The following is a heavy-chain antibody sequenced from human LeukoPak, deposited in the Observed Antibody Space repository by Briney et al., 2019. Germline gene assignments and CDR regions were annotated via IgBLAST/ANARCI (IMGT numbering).Heavy chain of an antibody. Sequence: GGSLRLSCVASGFTVNRYYMNWVRQAPGKGLEWVSLIYSGGATDYADSVKGRFTISRDISENTVYLQMTSLRADDTAVYYCAKEDCSSSSCYAGNGMDVWGQGTTVTVS. J-gene: IGHJ6*02. CDR1: GFTVNRYY. V-gene: IGHV3-66*01. D-gene: IGHD2-2*01. CDR2: IYSGGAT. CDR3: AKEDCSSSSCYAGNGMDV.